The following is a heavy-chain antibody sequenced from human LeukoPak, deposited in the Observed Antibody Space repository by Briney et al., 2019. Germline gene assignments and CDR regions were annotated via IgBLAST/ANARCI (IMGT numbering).Heavy chain of an antibody. CDR1: GFTFCKYG. V-gene: IGHV3-23*01. Sequence: GGSLRLSCAASGFTFCKYGMSWVRQAPGKGLEWGSGLSGGSGSTYYADSVKGRFTISRDNSKNTLYLQMNSLRAEDTAVYYCAKVRNYYASGSNDYWGQGTLVTVSS. CDR2: LSGGSGST. J-gene: IGHJ4*02. CDR3: AKVRNYYASGSNDY. D-gene: IGHD3-10*01.